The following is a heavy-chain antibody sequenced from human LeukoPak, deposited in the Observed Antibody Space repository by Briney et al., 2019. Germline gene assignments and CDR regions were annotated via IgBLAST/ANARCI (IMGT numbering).Heavy chain of an antibody. D-gene: IGHD4-23*01. V-gene: IGHV1-69*06. CDR3: ARDRGTTGVPGGY. CDR2: IIPIFGTT. Sequence: ASVKVSCKTSGGTFSSYAITWVRQTPGQGLEWMGGIIPIFGTTNYAQKFQDRVTITADKSTSTAYMKLSSLRSEDTAVYYCARDRGTTGVPGGYWGQGTLVTVSS. CDR1: GGTFSSYA. J-gene: IGHJ4*02.